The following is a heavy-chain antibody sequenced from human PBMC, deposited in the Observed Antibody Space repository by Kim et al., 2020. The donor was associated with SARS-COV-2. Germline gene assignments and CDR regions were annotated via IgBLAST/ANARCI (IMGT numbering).Heavy chain of an antibody. J-gene: IGHJ4*02. V-gene: IGHV5-51*01. CDR3: ARLWVAAHFDY. D-gene: IGHD6-6*01. CDR2: ET. Sequence: ETRYSPSFQGQVTISADTSISTAYLQWSSLKASDTAMYYCARLWVAAHFDYWGQGTLVTVSS.